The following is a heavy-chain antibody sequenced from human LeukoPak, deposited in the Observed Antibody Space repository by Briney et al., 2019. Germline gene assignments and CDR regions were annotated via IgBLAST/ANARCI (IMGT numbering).Heavy chain of an antibody. V-gene: IGHV1-69*06. Sequence: GASVKVSCKASGATFSSYVISWVRQAPGQGLEWMGGIIPIFDTANYAHKFEGRVTITADKSTNTGFMELSSLKSEDTAVYYCARSRGGITFGAFFDYWGQGTLVTVSS. J-gene: IGHJ4*02. CDR2: IIPIFDTA. CDR1: GATFSSYV. D-gene: IGHD3-16*01. CDR3: ARSRGGITFGAFFDY.